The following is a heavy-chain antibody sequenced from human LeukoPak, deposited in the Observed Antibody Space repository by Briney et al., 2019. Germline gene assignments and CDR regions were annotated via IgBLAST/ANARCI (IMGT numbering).Heavy chain of an antibody. Sequence: SVKVSCKASGGTFSSYAISWVRQAPGQGLEWMGGIIPIFGTANYAQKFQGRVTITADESTSTAYMELSSLRSEDTAVYYCARDPDSRSMLYFDHWGQGTLVTVSS. CDR2: IIPIFGTA. CDR1: GGTFSSYA. CDR3: ARDPDSRSMLYFDH. D-gene: IGHD6-13*01. J-gene: IGHJ4*02. V-gene: IGHV1-69*13.